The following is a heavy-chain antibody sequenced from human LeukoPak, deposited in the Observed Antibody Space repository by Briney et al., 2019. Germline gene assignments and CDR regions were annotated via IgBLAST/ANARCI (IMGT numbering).Heavy chain of an antibody. CDR1: GGSISSSSYY. J-gene: IGHJ4*02. D-gene: IGHD6-13*01. V-gene: IGHV4-39*01. CDR3: ARRRYSSSWYDSDY. CDR2: IYYSGST. Sequence: PSETLSLTCTVSGGSISSSSYYRGWIRQPPGKGLEWIGSIYYSGSTYYNPSLKSRVTISVDTSKNQFSLKLSPVTAADTAVYYCARRRYSSSWYDSDYWGQGTLVTVSS.